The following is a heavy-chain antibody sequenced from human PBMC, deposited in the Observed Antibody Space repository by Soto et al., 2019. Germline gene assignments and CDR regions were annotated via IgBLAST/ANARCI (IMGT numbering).Heavy chain of an antibody. Sequence: QVQLVQSGAEVKKPGSSVKVSCKASGGTFSSYAISWVRQAPGQGLEWMGGIIPIFGTANYAQKFQGRVTITADESPSTAYMELSSLRSEDTAVYYCAREGCSSTSCYPSLRYYYYGMDVWGQGTTVTVSS. CDR1: GGTFSSYA. CDR3: AREGCSSTSCYPSLRYYYYGMDV. CDR2: IIPIFGTA. V-gene: IGHV1-69*01. D-gene: IGHD2-2*01. J-gene: IGHJ6*02.